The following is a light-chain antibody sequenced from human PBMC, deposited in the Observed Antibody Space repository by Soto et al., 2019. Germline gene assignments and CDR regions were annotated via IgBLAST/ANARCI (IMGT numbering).Light chain of an antibody. CDR3: QQYGFTRVT. V-gene: IGKV3-20*01. CDR1: QSVSSSY. J-gene: IGKJ3*01. CDR2: GAS. Sequence: EIVLTQSPGTLSLSPGERATLSCRASQSVSSSYLAWYQQKPDQAPRLLLYGASSRATGIPDRFSGSGSGTDFTLTISRLEPEDFAVYYCQQYGFTRVTFSPGTKVDIK.